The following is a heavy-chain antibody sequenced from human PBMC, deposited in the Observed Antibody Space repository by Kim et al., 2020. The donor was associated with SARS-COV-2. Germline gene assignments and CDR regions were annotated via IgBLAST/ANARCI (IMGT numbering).Heavy chain of an antibody. Sequence: SETLSLTCAVYGGSFSGYYWSWIRQPPGKGLEWIGEINHSGSTNYNPSLKSRVTISVDTSKNQFSLKLSSVTAADTAVYYCARGLRSLEWLVIDYYYGMDVWGQGTTVTVSS. J-gene: IGHJ6*02. V-gene: IGHV4-34*01. CDR3: ARGLRSLEWLVIDYYYGMDV. CDR2: INHSGST. D-gene: IGHD3-3*01. CDR1: GGSFSGYY.